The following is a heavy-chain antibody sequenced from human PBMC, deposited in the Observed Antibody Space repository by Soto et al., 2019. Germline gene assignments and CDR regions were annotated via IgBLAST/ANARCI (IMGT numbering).Heavy chain of an antibody. J-gene: IGHJ5*02. CDR1: GDSVSSDSAA. CDR3: ARSDQWLAT. CDR2: TYFRSKWHY. Sequence: QTLSLTCAISGDSVSSDSAAWNWIRQSPSRGLEWLGRTYFRSKWHYGYAVSVRSRITIKPDTSKNQFSLQLNSVTPEDTAVYYCARSDQWLATWGQGTLVTVSS. D-gene: IGHD6-19*01. V-gene: IGHV6-1*01.